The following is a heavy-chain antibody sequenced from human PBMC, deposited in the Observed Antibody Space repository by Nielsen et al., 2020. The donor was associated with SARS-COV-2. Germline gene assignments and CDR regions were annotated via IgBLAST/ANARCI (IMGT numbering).Heavy chain of an antibody. Sequence: GESLKISCAASGFTFSSYAMSWVRQAPGKGLEWVSAISGSGGSTYYADSVKGRFTISRDNSKNTLYLQMNSLRAEDTAVYYCAKEKRVVARYFDYWGQGTLVTVSS. D-gene: IGHD5-12*01. V-gene: IGHV3-23*01. CDR1: GFTFSSYA. CDR2: ISGSGGST. CDR3: AKEKRVVARYFDY. J-gene: IGHJ4*02.